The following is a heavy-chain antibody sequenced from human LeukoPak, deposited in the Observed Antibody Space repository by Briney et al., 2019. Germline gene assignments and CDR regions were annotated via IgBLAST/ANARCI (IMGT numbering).Heavy chain of an antibody. Sequence: PGTSLRLSCAASGFTFSSYGMHWVRQAPGKGLEWVSSLSGSTGSTYYADSVKGRFTISRDNSKNTLYLQMNSLRAEDTAVYYCAKDYFVVTVGDAFDIWGQGTRVTVSS. V-gene: IGHV3-23*01. J-gene: IGHJ3*02. CDR3: AKDYFVVTVGDAFDI. CDR1: GFTFSSYG. D-gene: IGHD2-2*01. CDR2: LSGSTGST.